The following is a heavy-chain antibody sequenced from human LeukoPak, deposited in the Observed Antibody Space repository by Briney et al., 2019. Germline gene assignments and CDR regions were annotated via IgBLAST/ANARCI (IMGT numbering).Heavy chain of an antibody. J-gene: IGHJ5*02. CDR3: ARGPDIAAAGTARYNWFDT. CDR2: IIPIFGTA. Sequence: GASVNVSCKASGGTFSIYAISWVRQAPGQGLEWMGGIIPIFGTANYAQNFQGRVTITTGESTSTAYMELSRLRSEDTAVYYCARGPDIAAAGTARYNWFDTWGQGTLVTVSS. D-gene: IGHD6-13*01. CDR1: GGTFSIYA. V-gene: IGHV1-69*05.